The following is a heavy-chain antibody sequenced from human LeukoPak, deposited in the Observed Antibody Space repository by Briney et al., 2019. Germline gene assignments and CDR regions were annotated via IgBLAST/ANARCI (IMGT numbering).Heavy chain of an antibody. D-gene: IGHD2-2*01. CDR2: IKSKTDGGTT. Sequence: GGSLRLSCAASGFTFSNAWMSWVRQAPGKGLEWVGRIKSKTDGGTTDYAAPVKGRFTISRDDSKNTLYLQMNSLKTEDTAVYYCTTDPRYCSSTSCYYHYYGMDVWGQGTTVTVSS. J-gene: IGHJ6*02. CDR3: TTDPRYCSSTSCYYHYYGMDV. CDR1: GFTFSNAW. V-gene: IGHV3-15*01.